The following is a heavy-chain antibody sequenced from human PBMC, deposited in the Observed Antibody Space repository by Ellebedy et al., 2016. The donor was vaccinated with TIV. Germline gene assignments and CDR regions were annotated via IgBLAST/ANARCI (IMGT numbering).Heavy chain of an antibody. CDR3: ARHSRNNYGYFAAPREYYYDY. CDR1: GGSITNYF. CDR2: ISYSGTT. J-gene: IGHJ4*02. D-gene: IGHD5-18*01. Sequence: MPSETLSLTCTVSGGSITNYFWSWIRQPPGKGLEWIAYISYSGTTDYNPSLKSRVTMSVNTSNNQFSLKFSSGTAADTAVYYCARHSRNNYGYFAAPREYYYDYWGQGTLVTVSS. V-gene: IGHV4-59*08.